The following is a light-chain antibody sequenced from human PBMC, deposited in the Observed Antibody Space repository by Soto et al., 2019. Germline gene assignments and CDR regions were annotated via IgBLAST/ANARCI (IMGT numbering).Light chain of an antibody. V-gene: IGKV3-20*01. Sequence: EIVMTQSPSALSVSPGERATLSCRASQSVSSNLAWYQQKPGQAPRLLIHGASSRATGIPDRFTGSGSGTDFTLTISRLEPEDFAVYYCQQYGSSPITFGQGTRLEIK. CDR3: QQYGSSPIT. J-gene: IGKJ5*01. CDR2: GAS. CDR1: QSVSSN.